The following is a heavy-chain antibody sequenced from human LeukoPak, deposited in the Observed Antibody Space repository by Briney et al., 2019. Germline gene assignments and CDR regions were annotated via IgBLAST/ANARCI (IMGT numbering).Heavy chain of an antibody. Sequence: SETLSLTCTVSGGSISSGGYSWSWIRQPPGKGLEWIGYIYFSGSTYYNPSLKSRVTISVDRSKNQFSLKLNSVTAADTAVYYCARGDYYGSDSYIPYYFDYWGQGALVTVSS. CDR1: GGSISSGGYS. J-gene: IGHJ4*02. CDR2: IYFSGST. D-gene: IGHD3-10*01. CDR3: ARGDYYGSDSYIPYYFDY. V-gene: IGHV4-30-2*01.